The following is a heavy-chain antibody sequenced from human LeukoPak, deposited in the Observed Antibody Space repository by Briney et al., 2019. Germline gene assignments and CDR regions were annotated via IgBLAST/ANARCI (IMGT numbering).Heavy chain of an antibody. V-gene: IGHV3-23*01. CDR2: ISGSGGST. J-gene: IGHJ5*02. CDR3: EKGSGYSSSWRLSWFDP. Sequence: GGSLRLSCAASGFTFSSYAMHWVRQAPGKGLEWVSAISGSGGSTYYADSVKGRFTISRDNSKNTLYLQMNSLRAEDTAVYYCEKGSGYSSSWRLSWFDPWGQGTLVTVSS. D-gene: IGHD6-13*01. CDR1: GFTFSSYA.